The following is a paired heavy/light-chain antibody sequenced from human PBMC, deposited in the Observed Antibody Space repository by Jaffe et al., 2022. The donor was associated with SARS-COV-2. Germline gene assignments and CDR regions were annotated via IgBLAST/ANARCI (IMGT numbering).Light chain of an antibody. CDR1: ALPKQY. CDR2: KDT. V-gene: IGLV3-25*03. Sequence: SYELTQPPSVSVSPGQTARVTCSGDALPKQYAYWYQQKPGQAPVLVIYKDTERPSGIPERFSGSSSGTTVTLTISAVQAEDEGDYYCQSADSSGAYPVVFGGGTKLTVL. CDR3: QSADSSGAYPVV. J-gene: IGLJ2*01.
Heavy chain of an antibody. CDR3: AKGSVVVVAATNNAFDV. Sequence: EVQLLESGGGLIQSGGSLRLSCAASGFTFSDHAMSWVRQAPGKGLEWVSGISGSGVGTYYADSVKGRFTISRDNSRNTLFLQMNSLRAEDTAVYYCAKGSVVVVAATNNAFDVWGQGTMVTVSS. D-gene: IGHD2-15*01. CDR2: ISGSGVGT. CDR1: GFTFSDHA. V-gene: IGHV3-23*01. J-gene: IGHJ3*01.